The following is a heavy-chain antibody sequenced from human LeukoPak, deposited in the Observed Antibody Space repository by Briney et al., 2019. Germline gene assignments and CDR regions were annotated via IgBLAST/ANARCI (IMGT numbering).Heavy chain of an antibody. J-gene: IGHJ4*02. CDR1: GYTFTGYY. CDR3: ARDRERMYYYGSGSYSMGDHFDY. Sequence: ASVKVSCKASGYTFTGYYMHWVRQAPGQGLEWMGWINPNSGGTNYAQKFQGRVTMTRDTSISTAYMELSRLRSDDTAVYYCARDRERMYYYGSGSYSMGDHFDYWGQGTLVTVSS. D-gene: IGHD3-10*01. V-gene: IGHV1-2*02. CDR2: INPNSGGT.